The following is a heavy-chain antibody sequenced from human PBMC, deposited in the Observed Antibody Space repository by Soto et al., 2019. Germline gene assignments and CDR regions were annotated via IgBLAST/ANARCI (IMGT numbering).Heavy chain of an antibody. D-gene: IGHD2-21*02. V-gene: IGHV3-23*01. CDR1: GFTFDTYA. CDR2: ISASASST. Sequence: DVQLLESGGGWVQPGGSLRLSCVPSGFTFDTYAMSWVRQIPGKGLEWVSTISASASSTCYADSVKGRFTVSRDNVKNTLQLQLNSVTAEDAAVDYCAKRGPGSDDYYGLDVWGQGTTVTVSS. J-gene: IGHJ6*02. CDR3: AKRGPGSDDYYGLDV.